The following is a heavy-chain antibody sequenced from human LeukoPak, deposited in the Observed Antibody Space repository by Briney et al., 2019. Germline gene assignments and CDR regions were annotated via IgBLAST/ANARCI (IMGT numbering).Heavy chain of an antibody. V-gene: IGHV4-59*11. Sequence: SETLSLTCTVSDDSFSSHYWSWIRQPPGKGLEWIGYISYIGSTNYNPSLKSRVTISVDTSKNQFSLKLSSVTAADTAVYYCARGGYSYGYFFVDYWGQGTLVTVSS. CDR2: ISYIGST. CDR1: DDSFSSHY. D-gene: IGHD5-18*01. CDR3: ARGGYSYGYFFVDY. J-gene: IGHJ4*02.